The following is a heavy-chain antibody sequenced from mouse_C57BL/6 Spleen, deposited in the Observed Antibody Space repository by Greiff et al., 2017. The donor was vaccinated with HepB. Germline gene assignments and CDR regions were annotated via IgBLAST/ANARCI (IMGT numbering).Heavy chain of an antibody. CDR3: ARSSLYYDDDVGY. J-gene: IGHJ2*01. Sequence: VQLQQSGPELVKPGASVKISCKASGYAFSSSWMNWVKQRPGKGLEWIGRIYPGDGDTNYNGKFKGKATLTADKSSSTAYMQLSSLTSEDSAVYFCARSSLYYDDDVGYWGQGTTLTVSS. D-gene: IGHD2-4*01. CDR2: IYPGDGDT. CDR1: GYAFSSSW. V-gene: IGHV1-82*01.